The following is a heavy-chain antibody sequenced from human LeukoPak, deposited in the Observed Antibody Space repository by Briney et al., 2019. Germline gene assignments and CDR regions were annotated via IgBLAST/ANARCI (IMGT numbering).Heavy chain of an antibody. J-gene: IGHJ4*02. CDR2: IWYDGSNK. D-gene: IGHD5-18*01. CDR3: AKGVLGYSYGSYYFDY. CDR1: AFTFSSYA. V-gene: IGHV3-33*06. Sequence: PGGSLRLPCAASAFTFSSYAMHWVRQAPGKGLEWVAVIWYDGSNKYYADSVKGRFTISRDNSKNTLYLQMNSLRAEDTAVYYCAKGVLGYSYGSYYFDYWGQGTLVTVSS.